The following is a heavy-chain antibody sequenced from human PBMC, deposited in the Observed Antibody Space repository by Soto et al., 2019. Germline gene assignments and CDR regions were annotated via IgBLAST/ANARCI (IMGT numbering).Heavy chain of an antibody. CDR3: AKDSLLWFGELSWFDP. Sequence: PGGSLRLSCVASGFTFSSYAMSWVRQAPGKGLKWVSAISGSGGSSYYADSVKGWFTISRDNSNNTLYLQMNSLRAEDTAVYYCAKDSLLWFGELSWFDPWGQGTLVTVSS. V-gene: IGHV3-23*01. CDR1: GFTFSSYA. CDR2: ISGSGGSS. D-gene: IGHD3-10*01. J-gene: IGHJ5*02.